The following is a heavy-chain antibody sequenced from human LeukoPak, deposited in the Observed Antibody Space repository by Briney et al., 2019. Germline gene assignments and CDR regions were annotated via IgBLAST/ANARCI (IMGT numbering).Heavy chain of an antibody. CDR2: ISSSSSYI. J-gene: IGHJ3*02. CDR3: ARVAGGLVVGAFDI. D-gene: IGHD3-22*01. Sequence: PGGSLRLSCAASGFTFSSYSMNWVRQAPGKGLEWVSSISSSSSYIYYADSVKGRFTISRDNAKNSLYLQMNSLRAEDTAVYYCARVAGGLVVGAFDIWGQGTMVTVSS. V-gene: IGHV3-21*01. CDR1: GFTFSSYS.